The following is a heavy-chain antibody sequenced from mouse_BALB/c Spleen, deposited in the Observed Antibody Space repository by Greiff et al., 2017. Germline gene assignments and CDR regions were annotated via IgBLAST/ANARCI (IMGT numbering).Heavy chain of an antibody. CDR2: ISSGGSYT. V-gene: IGHV5-6*01. CDR3: ASSWDKFAY. CDR1: GFTFSSYG. D-gene: IGHD4-1*01. J-gene: IGHJ3*01. Sequence: EVKLVESGGDLVKPGGSLKLSCAASGFTFSSYGMSWVRQTPDKRLEWVATISSGGSYTYYPDSVKGRFTISRDNAKNTLYLQMSSLKSEDTAMYYCASSWDKFAYWGQGTLVTVSA.